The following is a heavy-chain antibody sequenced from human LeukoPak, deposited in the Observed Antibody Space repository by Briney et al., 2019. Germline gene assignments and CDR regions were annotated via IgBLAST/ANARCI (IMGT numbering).Heavy chain of an antibody. D-gene: IGHD2-15*01. CDR3: ARAGCSGGSCYLYYYYYMDV. CDR1: GFTFSGYA. CDR2: ISSSSSTI. J-gene: IGHJ6*03. Sequence: GGSLRLSCAASGFTFSGYAINWVRQAPGKGLEWVSYISSSSSTIYYADSVKGRFTISRDNAKNSLYLQMNSLRAEDTAVYYCARAGCSGGSCYLYYYYYMDVWGKGTTVTVSS. V-gene: IGHV3-48*01.